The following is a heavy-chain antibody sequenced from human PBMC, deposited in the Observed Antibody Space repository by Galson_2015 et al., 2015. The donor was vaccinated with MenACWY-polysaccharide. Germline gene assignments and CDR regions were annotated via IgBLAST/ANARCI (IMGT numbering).Heavy chain of an antibody. CDR3: AKNSTRSYTFDYYGMDA. J-gene: IGHJ6*02. CDR2: ILSDGSST. V-gene: IGHV3-74*01. D-gene: IGHD2/OR15-2a*01. CDR1: GFTFSSSW. Sequence: SLRLSCAASGFTFSSSWMHWVRQAPGKGLVWVSRILSDGSSTSYADSVRGRFTISRGNSKNTLYLQMNSLRAEDTAVYYCAKNSTRSYTFDYYGMDAWGQGTTVTVSS.